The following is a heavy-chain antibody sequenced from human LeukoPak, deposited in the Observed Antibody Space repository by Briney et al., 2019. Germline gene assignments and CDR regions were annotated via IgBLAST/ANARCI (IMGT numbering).Heavy chain of an antibody. D-gene: IGHD1-20*01. V-gene: IGHV3-23*01. CDR2: ISGSGGST. Sequence: QSGGSLRLSCAASGFTFSYYAMSWVRQAPGKGLEWVSAISGSGGSTYYADSVKGRFTISRDNSKNTLYLQMNSLRAEDTAVYYCAVYHTASITYSFDYWGQGTLVTVSS. CDR1: GFTFSYYA. CDR3: AVYHTASITYSFDY. J-gene: IGHJ4*02.